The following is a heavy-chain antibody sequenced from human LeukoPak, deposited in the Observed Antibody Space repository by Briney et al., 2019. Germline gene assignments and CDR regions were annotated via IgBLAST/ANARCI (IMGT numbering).Heavy chain of an antibody. CDR1: GFAFSSYA. V-gene: IGHV3-23*01. CDR3: AKRRIVGTTSGYYFDY. Sequence: GGSLRLSCAASGFAFSSYAMGWVRQAPGKGLDWVSSISASGGTTYYADSVKGRFTISRDNSKNTLYLQMASLRAEDTALYYCAKRRIVGTTSGYYFDYRGQGTLVTVSS. D-gene: IGHD1-26*01. J-gene: IGHJ4*02. CDR2: ISASGGTT.